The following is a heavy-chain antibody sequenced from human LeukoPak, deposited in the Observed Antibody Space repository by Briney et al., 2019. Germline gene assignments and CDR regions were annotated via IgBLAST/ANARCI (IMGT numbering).Heavy chain of an antibody. CDR1: GFTFSSYS. V-gene: IGHV3-48*01. J-gene: IGHJ4*02. Sequence: GGSLRLSCAASGFTFSSYSVNWVRQAPGKGLEWVSYISSSSSTIYYADSVKGRFTISRDNAKNSLYLQMNSLRAEDTAVYYCAGDPRRYFGWSKVLTFDYWGQGTLVTVSS. CDR2: ISSSSSTI. D-gene: IGHD3-9*01. CDR3: AGDPRRYFGWSKVLTFDY.